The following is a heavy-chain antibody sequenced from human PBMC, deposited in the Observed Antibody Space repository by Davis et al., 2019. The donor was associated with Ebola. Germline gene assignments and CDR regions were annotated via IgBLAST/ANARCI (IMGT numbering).Heavy chain of an antibody. V-gene: IGHV4-34*01. J-gene: IGHJ4*02. CDR3: ARGNRLYATLNR. Sequence: GSLRLSCAVYGGSFSGYYWSWIRQPPGKGLEWIGEINHSGSTNYNPSLKSRVTISVDTSKNQFSLKLSSVTAADTAVYYCARGNRLYATLNRWGQGTLVTVSS. CDR1: GGSFSGYY. CDR2: INHSGST. D-gene: IGHD1-14*01.